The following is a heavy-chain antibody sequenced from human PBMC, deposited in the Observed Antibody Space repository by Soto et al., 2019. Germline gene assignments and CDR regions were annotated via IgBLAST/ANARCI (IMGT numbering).Heavy chain of an antibody. J-gene: IGHJ4*02. V-gene: IGHV1-69*06. CDR1: GGTFSSYA. CDR3: ARHLDTAMVHFDY. CDR2: IIPIFGTA. D-gene: IGHD5-18*01. Sequence: GASVKVSCKASGGTFSSYAISWVRQAPGQGLEWMGGIIPIFGTANYAQKFQGRATITADKSTSTAYMELSSLRSEDTAVYYCARHLDTAMVHFDYWGQGTLVTVSS.